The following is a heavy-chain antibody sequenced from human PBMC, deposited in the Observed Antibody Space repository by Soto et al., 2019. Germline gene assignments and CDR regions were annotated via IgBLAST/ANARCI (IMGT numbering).Heavy chain of an antibody. Sequence: GESLKISCKGSGYSFTSYWIGWVRQMPGKGLEWMGIIYPGDSDTRYSPSFQGHVTISADKSISTAYLQWSSLKASDTAMYYCARHGRYDFWSGPNDYWGQGTLVTVSS. CDR2: IYPGDSDT. J-gene: IGHJ4*02. V-gene: IGHV5-51*01. CDR1: GYSFTSYW. CDR3: ARHGRYDFWSGPNDY. D-gene: IGHD3-3*01.